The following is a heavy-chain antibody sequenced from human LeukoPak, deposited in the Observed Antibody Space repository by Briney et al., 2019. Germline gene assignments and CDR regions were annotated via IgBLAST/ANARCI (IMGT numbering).Heavy chain of an antibody. CDR3: AKVGYDSTGYYPEYFQH. D-gene: IGHD3-22*01. V-gene: IGHV3-9*01. CDR1: GFTFVDT. CDR2: FTWNSGSI. J-gene: IGHJ1*01. Sequence: GGSLRLSCAASGFTFVDTIHWVRQAPGKGLGWVSGFTWNSGSIGYADSVKGRFTISRDNAKNSLYLQMNSLRAEDTALYYCAKVGYDSTGYYPEYFQHWGQGTLVTVSS.